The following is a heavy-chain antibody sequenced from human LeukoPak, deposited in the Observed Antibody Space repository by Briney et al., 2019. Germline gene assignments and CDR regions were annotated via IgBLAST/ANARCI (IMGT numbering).Heavy chain of an antibody. V-gene: IGHV3-21*01. D-gene: IGHD3-22*01. CDR1: GFALKSYS. Sequence: GGSLRLSCGGSGFALKSYSLTWVRQAPGKGLEWVSSISSTSAYIHYADSVKGRFTISRDNAKNSLYLQMNSLRAEDTAVYYCARDIYYDSSGYYGSVYWGQGTLVTVSS. CDR2: ISSTSAYI. J-gene: IGHJ4*02. CDR3: ARDIYYDSSGYYGSVY.